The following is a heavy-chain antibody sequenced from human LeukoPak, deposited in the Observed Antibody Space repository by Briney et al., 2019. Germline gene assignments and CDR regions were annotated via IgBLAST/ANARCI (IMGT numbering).Heavy chain of an antibody. V-gene: IGHV3-53*01. CDR1: GFTFSSYG. CDR2: IYTGGGT. D-gene: IGHD3-16*01. J-gene: IGHJ4*02. CDR3: ASGGEWPPSDY. Sequence: GGTLRLSCAASGFTFSSYGMSWVRQAPGKGLEWVSVIYTGGGTNYAGSVKGRFTISRDNSKNTLYLQMNSLRAEDTAVYYCASGGEWPPSDYWGQGTLVTVSS.